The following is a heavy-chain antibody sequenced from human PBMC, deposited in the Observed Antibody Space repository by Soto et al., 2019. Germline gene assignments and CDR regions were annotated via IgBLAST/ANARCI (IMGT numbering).Heavy chain of an antibody. CDR1: GGSVSSGSYY. V-gene: IGHV4-61*01. D-gene: IGHD3-10*01. Sequence: SETLSLTCTVSGGSVSSGSYYWSWIRQPPGKGLEWIGYIYYSGSTNYNPSLKSRVTISVDTSKNQFSLKLSSVTAADTAVYYCARDIGVRGLLVYYYYYGMDVWGQGTTVTVSS. CDR2: IYYSGST. CDR3: ARDIGVRGLLVYYYYYGMDV. J-gene: IGHJ6*02.